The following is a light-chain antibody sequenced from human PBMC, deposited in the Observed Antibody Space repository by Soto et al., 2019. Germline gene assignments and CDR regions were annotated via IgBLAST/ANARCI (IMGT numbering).Light chain of an antibody. CDR3: QQYNNWPHT. CDR2: GVS. V-gene: IGKV3-15*01. J-gene: IGKJ2*01. CDR1: QSVSSK. Sequence: EIVITQTPTTRYVSPGERATPSCRASQSVSSKLAWFQQKPGQAPSLVIYGVSTRATGVPVRFSGSGSGTEFTLTIDSLQSEDFAVYYCQQYNNWPHTFGQGTKVDIK.